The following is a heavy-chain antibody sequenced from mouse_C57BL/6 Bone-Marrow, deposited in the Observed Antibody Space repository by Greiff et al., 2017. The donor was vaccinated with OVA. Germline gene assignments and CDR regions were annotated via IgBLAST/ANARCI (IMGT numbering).Heavy chain of an antibody. CDR2: IDPETGGT. CDR3: TYDYGGY. D-gene: IGHD2-4*01. CDR1: GYTFTDYE. V-gene: IGHV1-15*01. J-gene: IGHJ2*01. Sequence: QVHVKQSGAELVRPGASVTLSCKASGYTFTDYEMHWVKQTPVHGLEWIGAIDPETGGTAYNQKFKGKAILTADKSSSTAYMELRSLTSEDSAVYYCTYDYGGYWGQGTTLTVSS.